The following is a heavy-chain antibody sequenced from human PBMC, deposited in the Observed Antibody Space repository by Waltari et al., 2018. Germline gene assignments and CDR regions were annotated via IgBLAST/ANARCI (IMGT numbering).Heavy chain of an antibody. D-gene: IGHD1-26*01. Sequence: QVQLVQSGAEVKKPGASVKVSCKASGYTFTSYAMHWVRQAPGQRLEWMGWINAGNGNTKYAQKFQGRVTITRDTSASTAYMELSSLRSEDTAVYYCARALGSGSEYGMDVWGQGTTVTVSS. CDR3: ARALGSGSEYGMDV. CDR2: INAGNGNT. CDR1: GYTFTSYA. V-gene: IGHV1-3*01. J-gene: IGHJ6*02.